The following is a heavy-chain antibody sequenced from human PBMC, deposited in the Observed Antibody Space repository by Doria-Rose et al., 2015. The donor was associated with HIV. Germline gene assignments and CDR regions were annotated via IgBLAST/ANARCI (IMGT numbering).Heavy chain of an antibody. J-gene: IGHJ4*02. CDR3: ARIKSSRWYHKYYFDF. D-gene: IGHD6-13*01. CDR2: IFSDDER. V-gene: IGHV2-26*01. Sequence: QESGPVLVKPTETLTLTCTVSGVSLSSPGMGVSWIRQPPGRALEWLANIFSDDERSYKTSLKSRPTISRGTSKSQAVLTMTDMDPVDTATCYCARIKSSRWYHKYYFDFWGQGTLVIASA. CDR1: GVSLSSPGMG.